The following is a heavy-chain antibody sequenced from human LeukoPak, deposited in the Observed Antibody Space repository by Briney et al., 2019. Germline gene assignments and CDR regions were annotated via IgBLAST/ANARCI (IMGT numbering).Heavy chain of an antibody. CDR2: INPNSGGT. V-gene: IGHV1-2*02. J-gene: IGHJ4*02. Sequence: ASVKVSCKASGYTFTIYYMHWVRQAPGQGLEWMGWINPNSGGTSYARRFQDRVTMTRDTSISTAYMELSRLTSDDTAVYYCARNPAYCTSTSCYNDYWGQGTLVTVSS. D-gene: IGHD2-2*02. CDR1: GYTFTIYY. CDR3: ARNPAYCTSTSCYNDY.